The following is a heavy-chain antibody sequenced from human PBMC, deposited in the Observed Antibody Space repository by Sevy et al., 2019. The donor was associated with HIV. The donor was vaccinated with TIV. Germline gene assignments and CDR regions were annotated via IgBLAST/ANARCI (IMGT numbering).Heavy chain of an antibody. CDR2: ISSSSSYI. CDR3: ARDAITMDYYDSSGYYTLDAFDI. V-gene: IGHV3-21*01. J-gene: IGHJ3*02. CDR1: GFTFSSYS. D-gene: IGHD3-22*01. Sequence: GGSLRLSCAASGFTFSSYSMNWVRLAPGKGLEWVSSISSSSSYIYYADSVKGRFTISRDNAKNSLYLQMNSLRAEDTAVYYCARDAITMDYYDSSGYYTLDAFDIWGQGTMVTVSS.